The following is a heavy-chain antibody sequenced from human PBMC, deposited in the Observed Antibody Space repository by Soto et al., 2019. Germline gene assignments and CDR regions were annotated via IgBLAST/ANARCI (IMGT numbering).Heavy chain of an antibody. Sequence: QVQLVQSGAEVKKPGASVKVSCKASGYTFTSYGISWVRQAPGQGLEWMGWISAYNGNTNYAQKLQGRVTMTTDTSXNTAYMELRSLRSDDTAVYYCARDQDRWLEGSYFDYWGQGTLVTVSS. CDR2: ISAYNGNT. CDR3: ARDQDRWLEGSYFDY. V-gene: IGHV1-18*01. D-gene: IGHD6-19*01. J-gene: IGHJ4*02. CDR1: GYTFTSYG.